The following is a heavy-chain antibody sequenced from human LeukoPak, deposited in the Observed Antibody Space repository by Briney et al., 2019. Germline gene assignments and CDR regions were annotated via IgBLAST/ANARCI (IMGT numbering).Heavy chain of an antibody. V-gene: IGHV3-30*18. D-gene: IGHD3-22*01. CDR3: AKDIRDYYDSSGYDGFDY. CDR1: GFTFSSYG. J-gene: IGHJ4*02. CDR2: ISYDGSNK. Sequence: PGGSLRLSCAASGFTFSSYGMHWVRQAPGKGLEWVAVISYDGSNKYYADSVKGRFTISRDNSKNTLYLQMNSLRAEDTAVYYCAKDIRDYYDSSGYDGFDYWGQGTLVTVSS.